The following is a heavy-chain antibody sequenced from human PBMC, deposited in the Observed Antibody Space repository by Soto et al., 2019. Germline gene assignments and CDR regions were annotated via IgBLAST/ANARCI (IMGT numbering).Heavy chain of an antibody. D-gene: IGHD2-2*01. CDR1: GGSISSCY. CDR2: IYYIWST. V-gene: IGHV4-59*01. CDR3: AWAYCSSTGMECWFDX. Sequence: LSLTCTVAGGSISSCYWSWIRQPPGKGLEWIGYIYYIWSTNYNPSLKSLVTISVDTSKNQFSLKLISVTAADTAVYYCAWAYCSSTGMECWFDXWGKGTLVTVSX. J-gene: IGHJ5*01.